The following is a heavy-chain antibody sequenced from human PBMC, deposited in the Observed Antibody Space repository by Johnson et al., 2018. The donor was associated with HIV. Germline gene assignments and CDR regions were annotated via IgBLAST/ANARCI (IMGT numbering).Heavy chain of an antibody. Sequence: VQLVESGGGVVQPGRSLRLSCAASGFTFSSYAMHWVRQAPGKGLEWVAVISYDGNNKYYADSVKGRFTISRNNSKNTLYLQMNSLRVEDTAVYYCSKWNDSSGYIRGLDAFDIWGRGTMVTVSS. D-gene: IGHD3-22*01. CDR2: ISYDGNNK. V-gene: IGHV3-30-3*01. J-gene: IGHJ3*02. CDR1: GFTFSSYA. CDR3: SKWNDSSGYIRGLDAFDI.